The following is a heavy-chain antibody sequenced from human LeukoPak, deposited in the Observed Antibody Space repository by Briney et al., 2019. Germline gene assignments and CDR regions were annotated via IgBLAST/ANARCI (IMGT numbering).Heavy chain of an antibody. Sequence: GGSLRLSCAASGFTFTTYDMHWVRQAPGKGLEWVAFIRYDGSNKYYADSVKGRFTISRDNSKNTLYLQMDSLRAEDTAVYYCAKLWFGELTSYFDSWGQGTLVTVSS. CDR1: GFTFTTYD. V-gene: IGHV3-30*02. CDR2: IRYDGSNK. D-gene: IGHD3-10*01. J-gene: IGHJ4*02. CDR3: AKLWFGELTSYFDS.